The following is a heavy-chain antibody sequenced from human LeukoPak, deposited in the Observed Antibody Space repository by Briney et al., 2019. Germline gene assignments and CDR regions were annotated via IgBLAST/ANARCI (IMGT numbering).Heavy chain of an antibody. J-gene: IGHJ6*02. V-gene: IGHV3-13*01. Sequence: GGSLRLSCAASGFTFSSYDMHWVRQATGKGLEWVSAIGTAGDTYYPGSVKGRFTTSRENAKNSLYLQMNSLRAEDTAVYYCARAANYDFWSGYRYGMDVWGQGTTVTVSS. D-gene: IGHD3-3*01. CDR1: GFTFSSYD. CDR2: IGTAGDT. CDR3: ARAANYDFWSGYRYGMDV.